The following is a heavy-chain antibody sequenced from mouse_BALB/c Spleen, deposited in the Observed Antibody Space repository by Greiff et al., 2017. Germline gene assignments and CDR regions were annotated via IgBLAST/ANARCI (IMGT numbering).Heavy chain of an antibody. CDR3: AKLLRDYFDY. V-gene: IGHV3-2*02. CDR2: ISYSGST. CDR1: GYSITSDYA. Sequence: VQLKQSGPGLVKPSQSLSLTCTVTGYSITSDYAWNWIRQFPGNKLEWMGYISYSGSTSYNPSLKSRISITRDTSKNQFFLQLNSVTTEDTATYYCAKLLRDYFDYWGQGTTLTVSS. J-gene: IGHJ2*01. D-gene: IGHD1-1*01.